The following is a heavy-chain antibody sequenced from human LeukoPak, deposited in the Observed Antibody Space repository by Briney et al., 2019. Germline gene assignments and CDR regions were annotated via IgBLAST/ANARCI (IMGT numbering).Heavy chain of an antibody. J-gene: IGHJ4*02. V-gene: IGHV3-53*01. Sequence: GGSLRLSCAASGVTVSSNYMSGGRQAPGKGLGWGSIIYSVGSTHYAQSVTGPFTTSRDNSKKTLYLQMNRLSAANTAMYYCARDSPGWNYFDSWGQGTLVTASS. CDR2: IYSVGST. CDR1: GVTVSSNY. CDR3: ARDSPGWNYFDS. D-gene: IGHD6-19*01.